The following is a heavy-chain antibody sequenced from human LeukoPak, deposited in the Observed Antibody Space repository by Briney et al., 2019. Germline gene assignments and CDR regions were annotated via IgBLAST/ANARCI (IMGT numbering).Heavy chain of an antibody. Sequence: SETLSLTCTVSGDSISSYYWSWIRQPAGKGLEWIGRIHPSGSTNYNPSLKSRVTLSVDTSKNQFSLKLSSVTAADTAVYYCARNYYDSSGYSNYFDYWGQGTLVTVSS. CDR2: IHPSGST. CDR1: GDSISSYY. D-gene: IGHD3-22*01. J-gene: IGHJ4*02. CDR3: ARNYYDSSGYSNYFDY. V-gene: IGHV4-4*07.